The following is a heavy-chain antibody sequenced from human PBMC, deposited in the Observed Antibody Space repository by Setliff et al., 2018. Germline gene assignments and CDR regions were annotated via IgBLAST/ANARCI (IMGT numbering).Heavy chain of an antibody. J-gene: IGHJ6*02. D-gene: IGHD6-13*01. CDR1: GGSISSYY. Sequence: SETLSLTCTVSGGSISSYYWSWLRQPPGKGLEWIGYIYYSGSTNYNPSLKSRVTISVDTSKNQFSLKLSSVTAADTAVYYCARDFGAGSSWYGGYYYYGMDVWGQGTTVTVSS. V-gene: IGHV4-59*01. CDR2: IYYSGST. CDR3: ARDFGAGSSWYGGYYYYGMDV.